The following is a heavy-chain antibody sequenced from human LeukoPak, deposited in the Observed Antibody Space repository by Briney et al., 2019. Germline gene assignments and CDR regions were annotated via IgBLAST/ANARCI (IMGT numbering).Heavy chain of an antibody. D-gene: IGHD4-23*01. CDR2: ISYDGSNK. CDR1: GFTFSSYA. J-gene: IGHJ4*02. Sequence: GRSLRLSCAASGFTFSSYAMPWVRQAPGKGLEWVAVISYDGSNKYYADSVKGRFTISRDNSKNTLYLQMNSLRAEDTAVYYCAREDYGGNWFDYWGQGTLVTVSS. CDR3: AREDYGGNWFDY. V-gene: IGHV3-30-3*01.